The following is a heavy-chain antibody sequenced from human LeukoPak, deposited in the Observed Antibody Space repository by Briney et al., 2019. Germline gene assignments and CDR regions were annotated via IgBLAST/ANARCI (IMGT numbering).Heavy chain of an antibody. CDR2: INYSGIT. J-gene: IGHJ4*02. CDR3: ASQYCSGGTCHADY. CDR1: GGSITSGSYY. D-gene: IGHD2-15*01. Sequence: PSETLSLTCIVSGGSITSGSYYWGWIRQPPGKGLQWIGIINYSGITYYNPSLKSRATTSVDTSKNQFSLKMSSVTAADTAVYYCASQYCSGGTCHADYWGQGTLVTVSS. V-gene: IGHV4-39*07.